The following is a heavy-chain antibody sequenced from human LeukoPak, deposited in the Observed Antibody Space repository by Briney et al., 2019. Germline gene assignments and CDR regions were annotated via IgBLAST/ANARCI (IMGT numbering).Heavy chain of an antibody. CDR3: ARVPPPSSTSFTFDY. J-gene: IGHJ4*02. CDR1: GFTFSSYW. CDR2: INSDGSST. V-gene: IGHV3-74*01. D-gene: IGHD2-2*01. Sequence: GGSLRPSCAASGFTFSSYWMHWVRQAPGKGLVWVSRINSDGSSTSYADSVKGRFTISRDNAKNTLYLQMNSLRAEDTAVYYCARVPPPSSTSFTFDYWGQGTLVTVSS.